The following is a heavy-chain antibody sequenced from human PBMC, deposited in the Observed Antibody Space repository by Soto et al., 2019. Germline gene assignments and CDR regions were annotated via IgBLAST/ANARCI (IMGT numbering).Heavy chain of an antibody. Sequence: PGGSLRLSCAASGFTFSSCAMGWVRQAPGKGLEWVSSISSSSSYIYYADSVKGRFTISRDNAKNSLYLQMSSLRAEDTAVYYCARDLGYYDSSGRRSAFDIWGQGTMVTVSS. D-gene: IGHD3-22*01. CDR3: ARDLGYYDSSGRRSAFDI. CDR2: ISSSSSYI. J-gene: IGHJ3*02. CDR1: GFTFSSCA. V-gene: IGHV3-21*01.